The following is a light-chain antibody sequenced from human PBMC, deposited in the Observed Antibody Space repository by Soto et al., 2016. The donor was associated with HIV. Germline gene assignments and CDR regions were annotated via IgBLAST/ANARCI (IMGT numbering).Light chain of an antibody. V-gene: IGLV3-21*03. CDR2: DDN. Sequence: SYELTQPPSVSVAPGKTARITCEGNNIGTKSVHWYQQKSDQAPVLVVYDDNDRPSGIPERLSGSNSGSAATLTISRVEAGDEADYYCQVWHSGGDNYVFGPGTKVT. CDR1: NIGTKS. J-gene: IGLJ1*01. CDR3: QVWHSGGDNYV.